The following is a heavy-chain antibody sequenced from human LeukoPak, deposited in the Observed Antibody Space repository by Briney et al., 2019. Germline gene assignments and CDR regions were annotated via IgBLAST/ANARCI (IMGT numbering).Heavy chain of an antibody. CDR1: GFTFSSYG. D-gene: IGHD5-24*01. CDR3: ARGDGYNFFDY. CDR2: ISYDGSNK. V-gene: IGHV3-30*03. J-gene: IGHJ4*02. Sequence: GGSLRLSCAASGFTFSSYGMHWVRQAPGKGLEWVAVISYDGSNKYYADSVKGQFTISRDNSENTLYLQMKSLRAEDTAVYYCARGDGYNFFDYWGQGTLVTVSS.